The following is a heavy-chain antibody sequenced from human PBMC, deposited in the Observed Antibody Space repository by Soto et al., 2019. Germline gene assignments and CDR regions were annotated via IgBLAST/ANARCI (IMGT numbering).Heavy chain of an antibody. CDR2: ISSGSSTI. CDR1: GFNFRSHE. Sequence: PGGSLRLSCAASGFNFRSHEMHWVRQAPGKGLEWVSYISSGSSTIYYADSVKGRFSISRDNAKNSLYLQMNSLRAEDTAVYYCARVSRGSGSHGWFDPWGQGNLVTVSS. D-gene: IGHD3-10*01. J-gene: IGHJ5*02. V-gene: IGHV3-48*03. CDR3: ARVSRGSGSHGWFDP.